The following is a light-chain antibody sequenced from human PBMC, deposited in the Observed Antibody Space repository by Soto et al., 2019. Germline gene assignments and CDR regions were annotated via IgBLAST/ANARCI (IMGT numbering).Light chain of an antibody. CDR3: QQYDTYYT. CDR2: DVS. CDR1: QSISNW. J-gene: IGKJ2*01. Sequence: DSPMTQSTSTLSSSVGDRVTTTCRASQSISNWLAWYQQKTGKAPTLLIYDVSRLESGVPSRFSGSGSGTEFTLTINSLPHDDFATYYCQQYDTYYTFGQGTKVDIK. V-gene: IGKV1-5*01.